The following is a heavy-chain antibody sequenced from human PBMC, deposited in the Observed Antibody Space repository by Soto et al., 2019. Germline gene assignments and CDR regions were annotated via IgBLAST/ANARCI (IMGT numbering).Heavy chain of an antibody. J-gene: IGHJ5*02. CDR3: ARYADPDYDILTGYSNNWFDP. CDR2: ISAYNGNT. CDR1: GYTFTSYG. D-gene: IGHD3-9*01. Sequence: ASVKVSCKASGYTFTSYGISWVRQAPGQGPEWMGWISAYNGNTKNAQKLQGRVTMTTDTSTSTAYMELRSLRSDDTAVYYCARYADPDYDILTGYSNNWFDPWGQGTLVTVSS. V-gene: IGHV1-18*01.